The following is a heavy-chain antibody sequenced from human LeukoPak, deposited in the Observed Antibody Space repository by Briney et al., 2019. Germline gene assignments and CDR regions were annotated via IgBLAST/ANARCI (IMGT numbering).Heavy chain of an antibody. Sequence: GSLRLSCAASGLTFSISVMNWVRQAPGKGLEWVSGISSSGDRTYYADSVKGRFTISRDNAKNSLYLQMNSLRAEDTAVYYCARSREWELPFDYWGQGTLVTVSS. CDR1: GLTFSISV. D-gene: IGHD1-26*01. CDR3: ARSREWELPFDY. J-gene: IGHJ4*02. CDR2: ISSSGDRT. V-gene: IGHV3-23*01.